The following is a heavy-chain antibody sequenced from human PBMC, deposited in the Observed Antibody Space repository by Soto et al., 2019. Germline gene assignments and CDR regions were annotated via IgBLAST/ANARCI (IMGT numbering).Heavy chain of an antibody. Sequence: SETLSLTXTVSGGSISSSIYYWGWIRQPPGKGLEWIGSIYYSGSTYYNPSLKSRVTISVDSSKNQFSLKLSSVTAADTAVYYCARNYGYGSGSYYYYYGMDVWGQGTTVTVSS. D-gene: IGHD3-10*01. CDR2: IYYSGST. V-gene: IGHV4-39*01. CDR1: GGSISSSIYY. CDR3: ARNYGYGSGSYYYYYGMDV. J-gene: IGHJ6*02.